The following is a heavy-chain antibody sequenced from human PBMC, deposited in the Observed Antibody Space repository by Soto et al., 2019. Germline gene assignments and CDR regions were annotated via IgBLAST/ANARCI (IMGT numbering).Heavy chain of an antibody. CDR2: ISWDGGST. Sequence: EVQLVESGGVVVQPGGSLRLSCAASGFTFDDYTMHWVRQAPGKGLEWVSLISWDGGSTYYADSVKGRFTISRDDSKNSLYLQMNSLRTEDTALYYCAKDKMSGYSYGYHFDYWGQGTLVTVSS. CDR3: AKDKMSGYSYGYHFDY. V-gene: IGHV3-43*01. J-gene: IGHJ4*02. D-gene: IGHD5-18*01. CDR1: GFTFDDYT.